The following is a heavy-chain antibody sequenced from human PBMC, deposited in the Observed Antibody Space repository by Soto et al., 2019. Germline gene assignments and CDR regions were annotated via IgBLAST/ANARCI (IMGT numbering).Heavy chain of an antibody. CDR2: IYSIGST. J-gene: IGHJ6*02. D-gene: IGHD6-13*01. CDR3: WRSSSHGNED. V-gene: IGHV4-39*01. Sequence: PAETLSLTGTVAVGTISTSSYWGWIRQPPGKGLEWIGSIYSIGSTYYNPSLKSRVAISVDTSKNQFSLQLTSVTAADSGVYYCWRSSSHGNEDWVQGTTVTV. CDR1: VGTISTSSY.